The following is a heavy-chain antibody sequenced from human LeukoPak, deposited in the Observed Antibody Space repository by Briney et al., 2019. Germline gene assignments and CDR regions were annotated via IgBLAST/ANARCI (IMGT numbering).Heavy chain of an antibody. CDR1: GYTFTSYA. J-gene: IGHJ6*04. CDR3: ARDLYYGSGSPPYYYYGMDV. V-gene: IGHV1-3*01. D-gene: IGHD3-10*01. Sequence: ASVKVSCKASGYTFTSYAMHWVRQAPGQRLEWMGWINAGNGNTKYSQKSQGRVTITRDTSASTAYMELSSLRSEDTAVYYCARDLYYGSGSPPYYYYGMDVWGKGTTVTVSS. CDR2: INAGNGNT.